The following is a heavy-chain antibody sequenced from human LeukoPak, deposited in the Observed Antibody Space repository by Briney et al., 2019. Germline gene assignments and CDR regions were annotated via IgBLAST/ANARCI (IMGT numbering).Heavy chain of an antibody. CDR3: ARQAAIVVVPAARAWFDP. Sequence: SETLSLTCAVYGGSFSGYYWSWIRQPPGKGLEWIGEINHSGSTNYNPSPKSRVTISVDTSKNQFSLKLSSVTAADTAVYYCARQAAIVVVPAARAWFDPWGPGTLVTVSS. CDR2: INHSGST. J-gene: IGHJ5*02. CDR1: GGSFSGYY. V-gene: IGHV4-34*01. D-gene: IGHD2-2*01.